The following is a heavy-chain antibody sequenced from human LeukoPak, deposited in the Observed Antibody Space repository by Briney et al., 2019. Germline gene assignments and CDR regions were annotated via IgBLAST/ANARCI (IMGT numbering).Heavy chain of an antibody. CDR1: GGSFSGYY. D-gene: IGHD3-10*01. CDR3: ARGGYGSGSYSNYYYYYMDV. J-gene: IGHJ6*03. V-gene: IGHV4-34*01. Sequence: PSETLSLTCAVYGGSFSGYYWSWIRQPPGKGLEWIGEINHSGSTNYNPSLKSRVTISVDTSKNQFSLKLSSVTAADTAVYYCARGGYGSGSYSNYYYYYMDVWGKGTTVTISS. CDR2: INHSGST.